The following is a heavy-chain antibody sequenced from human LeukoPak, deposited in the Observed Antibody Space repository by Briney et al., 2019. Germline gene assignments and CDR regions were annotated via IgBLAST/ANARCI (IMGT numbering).Heavy chain of an antibody. D-gene: IGHD3-3*01. CDR2: IYHSGST. CDR3: ARMGPIFGVVIDNWFDP. CDR1: GYSISSGYY. Sequence: PSETLSLTCTVSGYSISSGYYWGWIRQPLGKGLEWIGSIYHSGSTYYNPSLKSRVTISVDTSKNQFSLKLNSVTAADTAVYYCARMGPIFGVVIDNWFDPWGQGTLVTVSS. J-gene: IGHJ5*02. V-gene: IGHV4-38-2*02.